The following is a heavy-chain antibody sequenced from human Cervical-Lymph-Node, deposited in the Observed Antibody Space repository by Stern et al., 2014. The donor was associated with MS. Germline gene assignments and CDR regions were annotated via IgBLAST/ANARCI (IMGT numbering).Heavy chain of an antibody. V-gene: IGHV3-66*01. Sequence: VQLVQSGGGLVQPGGSLRLACAASGFTVRNNYMRWIRQAPGKGLEWVALIYSEGTTDYLDSVKGRFRIYRDNSKNTLYLQMHSLRAEDTAVYYCARDSGLPARGLWGQGTMVTVSS. CDR1: GFTVRNNY. J-gene: IGHJ3*01. D-gene: IGHD1-26*01. CDR2: IYSEGTT. CDR3: ARDSGLPARGL.